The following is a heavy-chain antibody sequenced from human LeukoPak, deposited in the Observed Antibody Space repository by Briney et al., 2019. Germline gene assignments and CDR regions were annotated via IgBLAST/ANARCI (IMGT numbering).Heavy chain of an antibody. J-gene: IGHJ4*02. CDR2: IRYDGSNK. Sequence: GGPLRLSCAASGFTFSSYGMHWVRQAPGKGLERVAFIRYDGSNKYYADSVKGRFTISRDNSKNTLYLQMNSLRAEDTAVYYCARGLYSSSWSQADYWGQGTLVTVSS. D-gene: IGHD6-13*01. V-gene: IGHV3-30*02. CDR1: GFTFSSYG. CDR3: ARGLYSSSWSQADY.